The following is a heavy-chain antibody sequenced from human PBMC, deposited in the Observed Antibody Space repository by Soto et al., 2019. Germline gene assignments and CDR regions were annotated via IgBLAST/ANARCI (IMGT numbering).Heavy chain of an antibody. V-gene: IGHV1-69*01. D-gene: IGHD2-2*01. J-gene: IGHJ6*02. CDR2: IIPISGTA. Sequence: QVQLVQSGAEVKKPGSSVKVSCKASGGTFSSYAISWVRQAPVQGLEWMGGIIPISGTANYAQQFQGRVTITADESTSTAYMELSSLRSEDTAVYYCARSQGSSTSLEIYYYYYYGMDVWGQGTTVTVSS. CDR3: ARSQGSSTSLEIYYYYYYGMDV. CDR1: GGTFSSYA.